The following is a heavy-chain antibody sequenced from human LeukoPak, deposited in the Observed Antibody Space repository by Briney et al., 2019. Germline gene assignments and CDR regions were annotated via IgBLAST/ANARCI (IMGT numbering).Heavy chain of an antibody. CDR2: ISSSSSYI. CDR3: ARAPSGSTFDY. Sequence: GGSLRLSCAASGFTLSSYAMSWVRQAPGKGLEWVSSISSSSSYIYYADSVKGRFTISRDNAKNSLYLQMNSLRAEDTAVYYCARAPSGSTFDYWGQGTLVTVSS. J-gene: IGHJ4*02. V-gene: IGHV3-21*01. CDR1: GFTLSSYA. D-gene: IGHD3-10*01.